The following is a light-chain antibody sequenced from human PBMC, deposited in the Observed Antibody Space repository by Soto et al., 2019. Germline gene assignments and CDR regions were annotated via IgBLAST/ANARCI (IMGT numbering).Light chain of an antibody. Sequence: SYELTQPPSVSVSPGQTATITCSGDNLGNRFVCWYQQKPGQSPILVVYQDNRRPSEIPERFSASNSGNTATLTISGTQEMDEADYYCQAWDARTASVIFGGGTKLTVL. CDR3: QAWDARTASVI. V-gene: IGLV3-1*01. J-gene: IGLJ2*01. CDR2: QDN. CDR1: NLGNRF.